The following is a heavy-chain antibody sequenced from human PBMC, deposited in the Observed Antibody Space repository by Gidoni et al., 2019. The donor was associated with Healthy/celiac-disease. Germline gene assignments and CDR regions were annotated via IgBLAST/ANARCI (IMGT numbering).Heavy chain of an antibody. V-gene: IGHV5-51*01. J-gene: IGHJ3*02. CDR1: GYSFTSYW. CDR3: ARHGGERSGVGAFDI. CDR2: IYPGDSDT. D-gene: IGHD3-3*01. Sequence: EVQLVQSGAEVKQPGESLKISCKASGYSFTSYWIGGVRQMPGKGLEWMGIIYPGDSDTRNSPALQAGVTIAADKAISTAYLQWSSLKASDTAMYYCARHGGERSGVGAFDIWGQGKMVTVSS.